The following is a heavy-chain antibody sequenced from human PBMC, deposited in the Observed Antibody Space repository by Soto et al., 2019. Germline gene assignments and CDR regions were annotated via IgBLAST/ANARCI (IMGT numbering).Heavy chain of an antibody. CDR3: ARLWDYYGSGSYLGFDY. V-gene: IGHV1-18*01. Sequence: GASVKVSCKASGYTFISYGISWVRQAPGQGLEWMGWISAYNGNTNYAPKFQGRVTMTTDTSTSTAYMELRSLRSDDTAVYYCARLWDYYGSGSYLGFDYWGQG. D-gene: IGHD3-10*01. CDR1: GYTFISYG. J-gene: IGHJ4*02. CDR2: ISAYNGNT.